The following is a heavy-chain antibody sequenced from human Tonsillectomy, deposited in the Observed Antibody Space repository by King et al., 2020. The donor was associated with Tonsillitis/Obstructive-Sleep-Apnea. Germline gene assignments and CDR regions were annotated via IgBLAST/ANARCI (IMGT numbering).Heavy chain of an antibody. Sequence: VQLVESGGGWVQPGRSLRLSCAASGFTFDNYAMHWVRQTPGRGLEWVSGLSWKSDNIDYADSVKGRFTISRDNAKNSLYLQMTSLRPEDTALYFCAKDYHCSGTLCNKGFVYGGQGTLVTVSS. CDR1: GFTFDNYA. D-gene: IGHD2-2*02. V-gene: IGHV3-9*01. CDR2: LSWKSDNI. J-gene: IGHJ4*02. CDR3: AKDYHCSGTLCNKGFVY.